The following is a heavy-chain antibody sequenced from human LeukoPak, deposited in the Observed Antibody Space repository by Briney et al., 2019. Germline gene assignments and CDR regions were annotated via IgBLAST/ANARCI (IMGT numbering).Heavy chain of an antibody. V-gene: IGHV3-23*01. D-gene: IGHD2-15*01. J-gene: IGHJ5*02. CDR2: ISGSGGST. CDR3: ANTYCSGGSCYSRGWFDP. Sequence: GGSLRLSCVASGFTFSSYAMSWVRQAPGKGLEWVSAISGSGGSTYYADSVKGRFTISRDNSKNTLYLQMNSLRAEDTAVYYCANTYCSGGSCYSRGWFDPWGQGTLVTVSS. CDR1: GFTFSSYA.